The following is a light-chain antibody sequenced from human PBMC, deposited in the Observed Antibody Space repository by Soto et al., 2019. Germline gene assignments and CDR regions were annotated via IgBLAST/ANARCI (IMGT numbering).Light chain of an antibody. V-gene: IGKV1-17*03. CDR1: QDISNS. CDR2: PAP. CDR3: LQHKTFPWT. J-gene: IGKJ1*01. Sequence: DIQMTQSPSAMSASVGDRVTITCRASQDISNSLAWLQQRPGKVPKRLIYPAPSLQSGVPSRFSGSRSGTEFTLTISSLQPVDFATYYCLQHKTFPWTFGQGTKVEIK.